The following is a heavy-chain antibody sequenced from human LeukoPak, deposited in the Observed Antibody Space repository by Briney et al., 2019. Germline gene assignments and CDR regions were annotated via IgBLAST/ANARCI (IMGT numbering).Heavy chain of an antibody. CDR2: INPNRGGT. CDR3: ARDGLYCGGDCYWSSGDAFDI. Sequence: ASVKVACKASGYTFTGYYMHWVRQAPGQGLEWMGWINPNRGGTNYAQKFQGRVTMTRDTSISTAYMELSRLRSDDTAVYYCARDGLYCGGDCYWSSGDAFDIWGQGTMVTVSS. J-gene: IGHJ3*02. V-gene: IGHV1-2*02. CDR1: GYTFTGYY. D-gene: IGHD2-21*02.